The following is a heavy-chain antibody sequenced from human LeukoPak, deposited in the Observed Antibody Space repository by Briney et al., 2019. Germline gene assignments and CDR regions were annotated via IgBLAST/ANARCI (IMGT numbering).Heavy chain of an antibody. CDR3: ERGPLEAAFDI. CDR2: IYHSGST. Sequence: SETLSLTCTVSGGSISSYYWSWIRQPPGKGLEWIGYIYHSGSTNYNPSLKSRVTISVDTSKNQFSLKLSSVTAGDTAVYYCERGPLEAAFDIWGQGTRVTVSS. V-gene: IGHV4-59*01. J-gene: IGHJ3*02. CDR1: GGSISSYY.